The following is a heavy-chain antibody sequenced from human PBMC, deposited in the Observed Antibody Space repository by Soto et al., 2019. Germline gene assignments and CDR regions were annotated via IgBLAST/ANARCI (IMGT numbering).Heavy chain of an antibody. D-gene: IGHD6-19*01. CDR2: ISSSSSTI. CDR3: ARVRGSGSGWYLPQTETDAYYYGMDV. J-gene: IGHJ6*02. Sequence: GGSLRLSCAASGFTFSSYSMNWVRQAPGKGLEWVSYISSSSSTIYYADSVKGRFTISRDNAKNSLYLQMNSLRDEDTAVYYWARVRGSGSGWYLPQTETDAYYYGMDVWGQGTTVTVSS. V-gene: IGHV3-48*02. CDR1: GFTFSSYS.